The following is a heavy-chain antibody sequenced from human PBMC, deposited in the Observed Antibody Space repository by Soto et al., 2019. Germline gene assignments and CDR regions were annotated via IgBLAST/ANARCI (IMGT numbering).Heavy chain of an antibody. J-gene: IGHJ5*02. Sequence: GESLKISCKGSGYSFSNYGIPWWGQFPGKGLEYMGIIYPSDSQTRYSPSFQGQVTISADKSISTAYLQWTSLKASDTAIYYCARHGFYGDYSSNYFDPWGQGTLVTVSS. CDR2: IYPSDSQT. CDR3: ARHGFYGDYSSNYFDP. V-gene: IGHV5-51*01. CDR1: GYSFSNYG. D-gene: IGHD4-17*01.